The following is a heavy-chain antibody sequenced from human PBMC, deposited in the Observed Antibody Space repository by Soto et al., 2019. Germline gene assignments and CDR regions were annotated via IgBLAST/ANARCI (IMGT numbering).Heavy chain of an antibody. CDR2: ITGSGNTI. Sequence: DVQLLESGGGWVQPGGSLRLSCVASGFSFNKYAIIWVRQAQGKGQEGVSGITGSGNTIEYTASVKGRFTISRDNSKNTVYLQMDGLRAEDTAMYYCAKDDVAGDGLWLVSDWGQGIPVTVS. J-gene: IGHJ4*02. CDR1: GFSFNKYA. D-gene: IGHD2-21*02. V-gene: IGHV3-23*01. CDR3: AKDDVAGDGLWLVSD.